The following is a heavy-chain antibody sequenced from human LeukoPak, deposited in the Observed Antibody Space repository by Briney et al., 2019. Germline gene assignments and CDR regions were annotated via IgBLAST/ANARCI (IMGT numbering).Heavy chain of an antibody. CDR2: ISYDGSNK. Sequence: GGSLRLSCAASGFTFSSYGMHWVRQAPGKGLEWVAVISYDGSNKYYADSVKGRFTISRDNSKNTLYLQMNSLRAEDTAVYYCAKARVGATLTDALDIWGQGTMVTVSS. D-gene: IGHD1-26*01. CDR1: GFTFSSYG. J-gene: IGHJ3*02. V-gene: IGHV3-30*18. CDR3: AKARVGATLTDALDI.